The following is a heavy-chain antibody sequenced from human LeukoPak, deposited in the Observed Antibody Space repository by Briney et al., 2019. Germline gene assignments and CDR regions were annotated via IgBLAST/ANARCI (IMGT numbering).Heavy chain of an antibody. V-gene: IGHV3-7*01. J-gene: IGHJ4*02. CDR1: GFTFSSYG. CDR3: ASYAGGGTAGSDF. Sequence: GRSLRLSCAASGFTFSSYGMHWVRQAPGKGLEWVANINQNGGETYYVDSVRGRFTISRDNAKNSLYLQMNSLRAEDMAVYYCASYAGGGTAGSDFWGQGTLVTVSS. CDR2: INQNGGET. D-gene: IGHD6-19*01.